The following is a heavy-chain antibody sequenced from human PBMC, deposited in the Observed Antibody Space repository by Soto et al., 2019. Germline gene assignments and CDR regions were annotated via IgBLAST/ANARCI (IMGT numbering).Heavy chain of an antibody. D-gene: IGHD3-9*01. J-gene: IGHJ3*02. CDR1: GGTFSSYT. CDR3: ASAHYDILTGHFYDAFDI. V-gene: IGHV1-69*02. Sequence: SVKVSCKASGGTFSSYTISWVRQAPGQGLEWMGRIIPILGIANYAQKFQGRVTITADKSTSTAYMELSSLRSEDTAVYYCASAHYDILTGHFYDAFDIWGQGTMVTVSS. CDR2: IIPILGIA.